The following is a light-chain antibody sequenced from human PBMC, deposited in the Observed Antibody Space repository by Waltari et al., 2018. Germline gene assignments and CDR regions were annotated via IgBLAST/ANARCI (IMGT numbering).Light chain of an antibody. J-gene: IGLJ3*02. V-gene: IGLV2-14*01. CDR1: SSDVGGYNY. CDR2: DVS. CDR3: SSYTSSSTFERV. Sequence: QSALTQPASVSGSPGQSITISCTGTSSDVGGYNYVSWYQQHPGKAPQLMIYDVSKRPSGVSNRFSGSKSGNTASLTISGLQAEDEADYYCSSYTSSSTFERVFGGGTKLTVL.